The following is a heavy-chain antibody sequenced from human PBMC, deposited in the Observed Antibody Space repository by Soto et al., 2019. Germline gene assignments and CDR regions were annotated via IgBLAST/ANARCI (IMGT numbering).Heavy chain of an antibody. D-gene: IGHD4-4*01. Sequence: GGSLRLSCAASGFTFSSYGMHWVRQAPGKGLEWVAVIWYDGSNKYYADSVKGRFTISRDNSKNTLYLQMNSLRAEDTAVYYCAKDDTYYSGKNYYYFGMDVWGQGTTVTVSS. CDR2: IWYDGSNK. CDR3: AKDDTYYSGKNYYYFGMDV. CDR1: GFTFSSYG. V-gene: IGHV3-33*06. J-gene: IGHJ6*02.